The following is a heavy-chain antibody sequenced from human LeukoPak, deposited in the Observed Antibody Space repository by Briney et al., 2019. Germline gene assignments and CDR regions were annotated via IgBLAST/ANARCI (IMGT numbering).Heavy chain of an antibody. CDR3: AKEPSIAARGNDY. CDR1: GFTFSDYY. CDR2: ISASSGTR. V-gene: IGHV3-11*04. J-gene: IGHJ4*02. D-gene: IGHD6-6*01. Sequence: GGSLRLSCAASGFTFSDYYMNWIRQAPGKGLEWLSYISASSGTRYYADSVKGRFTISRDNSKNTLYLQMNSLRAEDTAVYYCAKEPSIAARGNDYWGQGTLVTVSS.